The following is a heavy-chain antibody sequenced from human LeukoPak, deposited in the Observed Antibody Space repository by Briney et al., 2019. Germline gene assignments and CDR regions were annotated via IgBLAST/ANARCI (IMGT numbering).Heavy chain of an antibody. Sequence: SETLSLTCAVYGGSFSGYYWSWIRQPPGKGLEWIGEINHSGSTNYNPSLKSRVTISVDTSKNQFSLKLSSVTTADTAVYYCARVSISLFGVVTAHFDSWGQGTLVAVSS. D-gene: IGHD3-3*01. CDR3: ARVSISLFGVVTAHFDS. V-gene: IGHV4-34*01. CDR2: INHSGST. CDR1: GGSFSGYY. J-gene: IGHJ4*02.